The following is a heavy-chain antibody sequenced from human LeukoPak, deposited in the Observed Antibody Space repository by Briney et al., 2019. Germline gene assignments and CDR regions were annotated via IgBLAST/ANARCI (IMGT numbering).Heavy chain of an antibody. CDR1: GGSISSYY. CDR3: ARLDDYVWGSYRLSLNAFDI. CDR2: IYYSGST. Sequence: SETLSLTCTVSGGSISSYYWSWIRQPPGKGLEWIGYIYYSGSTNYNPPLKSRVTISVDTSKNQFSLKLSSVTAADTAVYYCARLDDYVWGSYRLSLNAFDIWGQGTMVTVSS. D-gene: IGHD3-16*02. J-gene: IGHJ3*02. V-gene: IGHV4-59*08.